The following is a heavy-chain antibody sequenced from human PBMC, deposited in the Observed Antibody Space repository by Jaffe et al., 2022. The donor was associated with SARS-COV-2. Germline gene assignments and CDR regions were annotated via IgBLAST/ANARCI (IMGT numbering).Heavy chain of an antibody. V-gene: IGHV3-23*01. CDR3: AKDVKGSYYYYYGMDV. Sequence: EVQLLESGGGLVQPGGSLRLSCAASGFTFSSYAMSWVRQAPGKGLEWVSAISGSGGSTYYADSVKGRFTISRDNSKNTLYLQMNSLRAEDTAVYYCAKDVKGSYYYYYGMDVWGQGTTVTVSS. CDR2: ISGSGGST. D-gene: IGHD3-10*01. CDR1: GFTFSSYA. J-gene: IGHJ6*02.